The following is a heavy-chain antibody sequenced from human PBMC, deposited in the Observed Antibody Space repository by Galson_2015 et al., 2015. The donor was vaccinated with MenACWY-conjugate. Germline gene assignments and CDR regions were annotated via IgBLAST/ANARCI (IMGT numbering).Heavy chain of an antibody. J-gene: IGHJ2*01. V-gene: IGHV3-7*03. CDR1: GFTFSSYW. D-gene: IGHD5-18*01. Sequence: SLRLSCAASGFTFSSYWMSWVRQAPGKGLEWVANIKQDGSEKYYVDSVKGRFTISRDNAKNSLYLQMNSLRAEDTAVYYCARDLKGIQPYWYFDLWGRGTLVTVSS. CDR2: IKQDGSEK. CDR3: ARDLKGIQPYWYFDL.